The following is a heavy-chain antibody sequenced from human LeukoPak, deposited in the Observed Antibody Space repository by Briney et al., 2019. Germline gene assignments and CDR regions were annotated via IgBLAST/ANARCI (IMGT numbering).Heavy chain of an antibody. CDR2: IIPIFGTA. D-gene: IGHD3-22*01. V-gene: IGHV1-69*06. J-gene: IGHJ4*02. CDR3: AREVRLREYYDSSGYYGY. CDR1: GGTFSSYA. Sequence: RASVKVSCKASGGTFSSYAISWVRQAPGQGLEWMGGIIPIFGTANYAQKFQGRVTITADKSTSTAYMELSSLRSEDTAVYYCAREVRLREYYDSSGYYGYWGQGTLVTVSS.